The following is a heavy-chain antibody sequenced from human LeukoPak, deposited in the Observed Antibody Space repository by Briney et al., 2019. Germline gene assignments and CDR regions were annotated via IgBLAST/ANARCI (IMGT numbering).Heavy chain of an antibody. J-gene: IGHJ3*02. CDR2: ISWNSGSI. CDR3: ARGIQWLVPDAFDI. CDR1: GFTFDDYA. Sequence: GGSLRLSCAASGFTFDDYAMHWVRQAPGKGLEWVSGISWNSGSIGYADSVKGRFTISRDNAKNSLYLQMNSLRAEDTALYYCARGIQWLVPDAFDIWGQGTMVTVSS. V-gene: IGHV3-9*01. D-gene: IGHD6-19*01.